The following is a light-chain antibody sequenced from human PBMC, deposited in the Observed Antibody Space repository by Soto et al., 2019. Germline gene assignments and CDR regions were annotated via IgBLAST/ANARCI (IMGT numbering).Light chain of an antibody. CDR3: QQYNNLLRT. CDR1: QSVSSN. V-gene: IGKV3-15*01. Sequence: KNCVATLSLTHAERATLSCRASQSVSSNLAWYQQKPGQAPRLLIYGASTRATGIPARFSGSGSGTEFTLTISSLQSEDFAVYYCQQYNNLLRTFGHGSMVDI. CDR2: GAS. J-gene: IGKJ2*01.